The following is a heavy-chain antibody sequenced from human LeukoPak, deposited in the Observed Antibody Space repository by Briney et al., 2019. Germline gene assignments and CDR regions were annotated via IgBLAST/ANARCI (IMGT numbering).Heavy chain of an antibody. CDR1: GFTFSSYG. J-gene: IGHJ4*02. D-gene: IGHD1/OR15-1a*01. V-gene: IGHV3-30*03. Sequence: HPGGSLRLSCAASGFTFSSYGMHWVRQAPGKGLEWVAVISFDETKKYYTDSVKGRFTISRDNSNNTLYLQMNSLRPDDTAVYFCARDNNADYWGQGTLVTVSS. CDR2: ISFDETKK. CDR3: ARDNNADY.